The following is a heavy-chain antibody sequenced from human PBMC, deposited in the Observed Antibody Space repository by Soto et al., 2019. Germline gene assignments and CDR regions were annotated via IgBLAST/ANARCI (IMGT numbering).Heavy chain of an antibody. D-gene: IGHD3-10*01. CDR2: ITSDGDTS. CDR3: TRDWFDYYGSGNYYPRFDP. J-gene: IGHJ5*02. CDR1: GFTFRTYG. V-gene: IGHV3-74*01. Sequence: VGSLRLSCAASGFTFRTYGMRWVRQVPGKGLVWVAGITSDGDTSTYADSVKGRFSISRDKTKNTLFLQMNGLRDDDTAVYYCTRDWFDYYGSGNYYPRFDPWGQGALVTVS.